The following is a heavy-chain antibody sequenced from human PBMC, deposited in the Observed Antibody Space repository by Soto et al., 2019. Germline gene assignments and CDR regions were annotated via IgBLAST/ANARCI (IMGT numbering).Heavy chain of an antibody. Sequence: EVLLVESGGTLVQPGGSLRLSCAASGFDASVNYMTWVRQAPGKGLEWVSAINAASSTFYADSVKGRVTISRDNSKNTLYFQMDSLSVEDTAMYYCVREYYSYGMDVWGQGTAVTVSS. CDR2: INAASST. J-gene: IGHJ6*02. CDR1: GFDASVNY. CDR3: VREYYSYGMDV. V-gene: IGHV3-66*01.